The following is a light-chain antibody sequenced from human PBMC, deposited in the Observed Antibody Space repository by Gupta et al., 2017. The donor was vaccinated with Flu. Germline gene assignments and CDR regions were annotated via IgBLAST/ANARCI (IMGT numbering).Light chain of an antibody. Sequence: VLTPSPATASVSPGQRATLSCRASQNINNFLTWYQQKPGQAPRLLIYDASNRATGVPARFSGSGSGTDFTLTINNLEPDDFAVYYCQQRSDWPRFTFGPGTKVDF. CDR1: QNINNF. CDR2: DAS. V-gene: IGKV3-11*01. J-gene: IGKJ3*01. CDR3: QQRSDWPRFT.